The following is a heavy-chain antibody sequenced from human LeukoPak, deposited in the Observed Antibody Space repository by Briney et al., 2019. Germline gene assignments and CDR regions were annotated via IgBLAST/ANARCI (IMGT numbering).Heavy chain of an antibody. V-gene: IGHV3-30*03. J-gene: IGHJ4*02. Sequence: GGSLRPSCAASGFTFSSYGMHWVRQAPGKGLEWVAVISYDGSNKYYADSVKGRFTVSRDNSKNTLYLQMNSLRAEDTAVYYCARESVAGTDYWGQGTLVTVSS. CDR1: GFTFSSYG. CDR3: ARESVAGTDY. D-gene: IGHD6-19*01. CDR2: ISYDGSNK.